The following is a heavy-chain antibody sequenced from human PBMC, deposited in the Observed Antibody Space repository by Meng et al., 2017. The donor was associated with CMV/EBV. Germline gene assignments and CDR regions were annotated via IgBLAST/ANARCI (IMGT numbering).Heavy chain of an antibody. D-gene: IGHD3-16*01. CDR2: IQVIGHT. CDR1: GPSIKNDN. CDR3: AGSRPGGGACDY. J-gene: IGHJ4*02. Sequence: ETAPGTVNPSYTLSRPCLVVGPSIKNDNQNWVRQPAGQGLEWIGLIQVIGHTVYNPSLKSRVTVSLDASKSQFSLTLNSVTAADTATYYCAGSRPGGGACDYWGQGILVTVSS. V-gene: IGHV4-4*07.